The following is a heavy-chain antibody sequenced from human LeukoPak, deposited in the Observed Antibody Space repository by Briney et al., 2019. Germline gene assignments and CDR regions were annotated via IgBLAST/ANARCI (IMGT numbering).Heavy chain of an antibody. CDR2: IYYSGST. CDR3: ARATYYDILTGYYFDY. Sequence: PSETLSLTCTVSGGPISSYYWSWIRQPPGKGLEWIGYIYYSGSTNYNPSLKSRVTISVDTSKNQLSLKLSSVTAADTAVYYCARATYYDILTGYYFDYWGQGTLVTVSS. J-gene: IGHJ4*02. CDR1: GGPISSYY. D-gene: IGHD3-9*01. V-gene: IGHV4-59*08.